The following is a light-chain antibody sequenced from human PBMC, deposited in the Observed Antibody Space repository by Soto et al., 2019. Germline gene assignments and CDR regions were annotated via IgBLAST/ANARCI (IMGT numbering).Light chain of an antibody. CDR3: QRYNNWPLT. J-gene: IGKJ4*01. V-gene: IGKV3-15*01. Sequence: EIVMTQSPATLSVSPGGRATLSCRASQSISDTLAWYQQKPGQAPRLLIHGASTRAPGFPARFSGSGSGTDFTLTISSLQSEDFAIYYCQRYNNWPLTFGGGTKVESK. CDR1: QSISDT. CDR2: GAS.